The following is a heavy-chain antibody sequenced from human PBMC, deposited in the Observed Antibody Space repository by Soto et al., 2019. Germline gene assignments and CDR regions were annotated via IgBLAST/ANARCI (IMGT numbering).Heavy chain of an antibody. CDR2: VFHSGST. J-gene: IGHJ5*02. CDR1: GDSITNSHW. CDR3: AKDPPMDT. Sequence: QVRLQESGPGLVEPSGTLSLTCTVSGDSITNSHWWSWVRQPPGKGLEWIGEVFHSGSTRYNPSLQGRVTISVDKYKTQFSLRLTSVTAADTAVYYCAKDPPMDTWGQGILGAVSS. V-gene: IGHV4-4*02.